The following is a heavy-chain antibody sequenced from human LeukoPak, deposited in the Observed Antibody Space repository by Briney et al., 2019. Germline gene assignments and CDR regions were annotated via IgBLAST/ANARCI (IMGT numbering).Heavy chain of an antibody. V-gene: IGHV3-23*01. CDR1: GFTFSSYA. CDR3: AKNGGFAVAGNLGWFDP. Sequence: GGSLRLPCAASGFTFSSYAMSWVRQAPGKGLEWVSAISSSGGSTSYADSVKGRFTISRDNSKNTLYLQMNSLRAEDTAVYYCAKNGGFAVAGNLGWFDPWGQGTLVIVSS. J-gene: IGHJ5*02. D-gene: IGHD6-19*01. CDR2: ISSSGGST.